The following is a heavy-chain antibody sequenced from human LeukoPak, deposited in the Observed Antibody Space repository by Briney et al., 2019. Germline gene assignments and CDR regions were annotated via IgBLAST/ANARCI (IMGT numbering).Heavy chain of an antibody. V-gene: IGHV4-30-4*01. Sequence: PSQTLSLTCTVSGGSISSGDYYWSWIRQPPGKGLEWIGYIYYSGSTYYNPSLKSRVTISVDTSKNQFSLKLSSVTAADTAVYYCARGLVTLNYYYYGMDVWGQGTTVTVSS. CDR1: GGSISSGDYY. D-gene: IGHD3-9*01. CDR2: IYYSGST. J-gene: IGHJ6*02. CDR3: ARGLVTLNYYYYGMDV.